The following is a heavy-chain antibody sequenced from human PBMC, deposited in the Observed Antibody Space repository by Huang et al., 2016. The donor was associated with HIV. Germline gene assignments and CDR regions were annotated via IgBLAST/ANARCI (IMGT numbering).Heavy chain of an antibody. V-gene: IGHV1-18*01. D-gene: IGHD5-18*01. CDR2: ISVYKGNT. CDR3: ARGGGIQLWLLGYYYMDV. Sequence: QVQLVQSGAEVKKPGASVKVSCKASGYTFSSFGISWVRQAPGQGIEWGGWISVYKGNTKFAQKFQGRLTMTTDTSTSTAYMELRSLRADDTAVYYCARGGGIQLWLLGYYYMDVWGNGTTVTVSS. CDR1: GYTFSSFG. J-gene: IGHJ6*03.